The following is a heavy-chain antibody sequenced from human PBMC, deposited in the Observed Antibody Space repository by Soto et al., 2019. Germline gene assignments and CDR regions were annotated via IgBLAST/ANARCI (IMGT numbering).Heavy chain of an antibody. CDR2: IYYSGRT. Sequence: QVQLQESGPGLVKPSETLSLTCTVSSGFISPYYWSWFRQPPGKGLEWIGYIYYSGRTNYNPSLRSRVTISLDTSRNQFSLKLSSVTAADTAVYYCARYAGSSWFDNWGQGTLVTVSS. D-gene: IGHD6-13*01. CDR1: SGFISPYY. V-gene: IGHV4-59*01. CDR3: ARYAGSSWFDN. J-gene: IGHJ4*02.